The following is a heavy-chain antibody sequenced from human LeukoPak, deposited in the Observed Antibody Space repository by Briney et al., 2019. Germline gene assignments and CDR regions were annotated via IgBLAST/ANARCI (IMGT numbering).Heavy chain of an antibody. Sequence: PGGSLRLSCAASGFTFDDYAMYWVRQAPGKGLEWVSSISWNSGTIGYADSVKGRFTISRDNAKNSLYLQMNSLRPEDTALYYCAKDTGFYGSRRHSYYFDSWGQGTVVTVSS. CDR1: GFTFDDYA. J-gene: IGHJ4*02. CDR2: ISWNSGTI. D-gene: IGHD3-10*01. CDR3: AKDTGFYGSRRHSYYFDS. V-gene: IGHV3-9*01.